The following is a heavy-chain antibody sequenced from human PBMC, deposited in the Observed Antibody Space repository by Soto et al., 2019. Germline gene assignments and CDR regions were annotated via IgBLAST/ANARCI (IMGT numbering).Heavy chain of an antibody. CDR3: ARNWNLALVPAAYFDS. V-gene: IGHV4-39*01. CDR1: NDSVLTSIYY. D-gene: IGHD2-2*01. Sequence: LPETLSLTCTVSNDSVLTSIYYWAWIRQPPGKGLEWIGTIYYTGTTYYNPSLQSRVTISIDTSKNQFSLNLNSVTAADTAVYYCARNWNLALVPAAYFDSWGQGTMVTSPQ. CDR2: IYYTGTT. J-gene: IGHJ4*02.